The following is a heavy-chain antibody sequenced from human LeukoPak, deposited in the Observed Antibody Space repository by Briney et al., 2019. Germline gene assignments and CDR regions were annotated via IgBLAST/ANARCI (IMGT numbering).Heavy chain of an antibody. CDR3: AREGVAAAGTSFGWFDP. CDR1: GGSISSYY. V-gene: IGHV4-59*06. J-gene: IGHJ5*02. D-gene: IGHD6-13*01. Sequence: SETLSLTCTVSGGSISSYYWNWIRQPPGKGLEWIGYIYYSGSIYYNPSLKSRVTISVDTSKNQFSLKLSSVTAADTAVYYCAREGVAAAGTSFGWFDPWGQGTLVTVSS. CDR2: IYYSGSI.